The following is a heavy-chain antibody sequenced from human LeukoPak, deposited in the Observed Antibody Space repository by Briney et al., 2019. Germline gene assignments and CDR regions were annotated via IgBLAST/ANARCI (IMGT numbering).Heavy chain of an antibody. J-gene: IGHJ4*02. CDR2: VYFRGTT. D-gene: IGHD7-27*01. CDR1: GGSISSYY. Sequence: SETLSLTCTVSGGSISSYYWSWIRQPPGKGLEWIGYVYFRGTTNYNPSIKSRVTISVDTSKNQFSLKLTSVTAAGTAVYYCARSPGAPFDYWGQGSLVTVSS. CDR3: ARSPGAPFDY. V-gene: IGHV4-59*01.